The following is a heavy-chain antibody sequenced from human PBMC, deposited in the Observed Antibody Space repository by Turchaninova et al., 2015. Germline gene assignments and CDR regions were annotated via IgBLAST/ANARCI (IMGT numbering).Heavy chain of an antibody. CDR3: TRREGSSSFDD. D-gene: IGHD6-6*01. J-gene: IGHJ4*02. Sequence: VDSGGGLVQPGGSLKLSCAASGFTFSCSDVHWVRQASGKGLEWVGRIKSKTDNYAIAYAASVRGRFIISRDDSKDTAYLQMNSLKTEDTAVYYCTRREGSSSFDDWGQGTLVTVSS. CDR2: IKSKTDNYAI. CDR1: GFTFSCSD. V-gene: IGHV3-73*02.